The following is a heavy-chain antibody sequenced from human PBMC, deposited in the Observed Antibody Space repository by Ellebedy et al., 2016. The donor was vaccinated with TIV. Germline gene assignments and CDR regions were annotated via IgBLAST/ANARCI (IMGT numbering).Heavy chain of an antibody. CDR1: GYKFINYG. J-gene: IGHJ4*02. Sequence: AASVKVSCKASGYKFINYGYTWARQAPGQGLEWVGYISSHNGNLNYGKNFEGRVTMTTDRPTATVFMELGSLRSDDTAMYYCARTRYSSSWPDFWGQGTLVTVSS. V-gene: IGHV1-18*04. D-gene: IGHD5-18*01. CDR3: ARTRYSSSWPDF. CDR2: ISSHNGNL.